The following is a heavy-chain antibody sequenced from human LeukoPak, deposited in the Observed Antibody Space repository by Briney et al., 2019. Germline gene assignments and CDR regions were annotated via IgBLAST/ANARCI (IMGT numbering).Heavy chain of an antibody. J-gene: IGHJ6*03. CDR3: ARNSGSLPYYYYYYMDV. D-gene: IGHD1-26*01. V-gene: IGHV4-30-4*08. CDR1: GGSISSGDYY. CDR2: IYYSGST. Sequence: SETLSLTCTVSGGSISSGDYYWSWIRQPPGKGLEWIGYIYYSGSTYYNPSLKSRVTISVDTSKNQFSLKLSSVSAADTAVYYCARNSGSLPYYYYYYMDVWGKGTTVTVSS.